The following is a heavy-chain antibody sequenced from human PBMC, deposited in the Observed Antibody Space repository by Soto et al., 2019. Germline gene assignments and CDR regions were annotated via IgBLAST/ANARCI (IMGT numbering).Heavy chain of an antibody. J-gene: IGHJ3*01. D-gene: IGHD1-26*01. CDR3: ARRIVGARIPDAFDL. V-gene: IGHV5-51*01. CDR2: IYPGDSDT. CDR1: GYSFTSYW. Sequence: GGLLKISCVGTGYSFTSYWMVWVRPMPGKGLEWMGIIYPGDSDTRYSPSFQGQVTISADKSISTAYLQWSSLKASDTAMYYCARRIVGARIPDAFDLWGQGTMVTVSS.